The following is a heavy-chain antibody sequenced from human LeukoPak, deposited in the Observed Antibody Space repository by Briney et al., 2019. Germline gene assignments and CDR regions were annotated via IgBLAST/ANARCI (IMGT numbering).Heavy chain of an antibody. J-gene: IGHJ6*02. Sequence: GGSLRLSCAASGFTVSSYYMSWVRQAPGKGPEWVANMNQDGSEKDYVDSVKGRFTISRDNARNSLYLQMGSLRAEDTAVYYCATYTHWVAGDVWGQGTTVTVSS. CDR2: MNQDGSEK. V-gene: IGHV3-7*01. CDR3: ATYTHWVAGDV. CDR1: GFTVSSYY. D-gene: IGHD3-16*01.